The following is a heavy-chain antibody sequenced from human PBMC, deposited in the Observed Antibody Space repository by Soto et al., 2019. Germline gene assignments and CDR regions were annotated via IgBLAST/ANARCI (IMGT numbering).Heavy chain of an antibody. CDR1: GGSISSGGYY. V-gene: IGHV4-31*03. J-gene: IGHJ4*02. Sequence: PSETLSLTCTVSGGSISSGGYYWSWIRQHPGKGLEWIGYIYYSGSTYYNPSLKSRVTISVDTSKNQFSLKLSSVTAADTAVYYCAARNYDILTGYYGTKQEIQDYWGQGTLVTVSS. CDR3: AARNYDILTGYYGTKQEIQDY. D-gene: IGHD3-9*01. CDR2: IYYSGST.